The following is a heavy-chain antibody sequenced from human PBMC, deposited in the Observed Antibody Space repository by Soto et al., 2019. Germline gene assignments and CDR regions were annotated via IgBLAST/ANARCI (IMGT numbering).Heavy chain of an antibody. CDR2: IYDSGTI. V-gene: IGHV4-59*08. Sequence: SETLSLTCTVSGGSVSGYYWSWIRQSPENGLQWIVYIYDSGTINYNPSLKSRITVSVDTSKNQVSLKLSSVTASDTAVYFCERHSTWLLLSDYWGQGTLVTVSS. J-gene: IGHJ4*02. CDR1: GGSVSGYY. CDR3: ERHSTWLLLSDY. D-gene: IGHD3-22*01.